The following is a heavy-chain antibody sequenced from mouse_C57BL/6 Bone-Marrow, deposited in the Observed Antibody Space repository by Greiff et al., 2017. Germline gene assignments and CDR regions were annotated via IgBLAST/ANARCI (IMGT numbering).Heavy chain of an antibody. CDR1: GYTFTNYN. CDR3: ARWGDGYYDAMDY. J-gene: IGHJ4*01. Sequence: EVQLQQSGPELVKPGASVKMSCKASGYTFTNYNMPWVKQSHGKSLEWIGYINPNHGGTSYNQKFKGKATLTVNKSSSTAYMDLRSLTSEVSACYCGARWGDGYYDAMDYWGQGTSVTVSS. CDR2: INPNHGGT. V-gene: IGHV1-22*01. D-gene: IGHD2-3*01.